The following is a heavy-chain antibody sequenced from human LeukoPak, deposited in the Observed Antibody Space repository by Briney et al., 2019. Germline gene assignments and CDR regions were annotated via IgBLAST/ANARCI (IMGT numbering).Heavy chain of an antibody. Sequence: ASVKVSCQASGYTFTSYGISWVRQAPGQGLEWMGWISAYNGNTNYAQKLQGRVTMTTDTSTSTAYMELRSLRSDDTAVYYCASRITMVRGVIIKDYYYYYMDVWGKGTTVTVSS. CDR2: ISAYNGNT. CDR1: GYTFTSYG. J-gene: IGHJ6*03. CDR3: ASRITMVRGVIIKDYYYYYMDV. D-gene: IGHD3-10*01. V-gene: IGHV1-18*01.